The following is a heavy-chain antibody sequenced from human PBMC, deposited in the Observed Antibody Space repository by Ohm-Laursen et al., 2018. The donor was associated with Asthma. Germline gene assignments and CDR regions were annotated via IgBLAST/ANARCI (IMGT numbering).Heavy chain of an antibody. D-gene: IGHD5-18*01. CDR3: ARCGYSYGYYDY. Sequence: TLSLTCAVYGGSFSGYYWSWIRQPPGKGLEWIGEINHSGSTNYNPSLKSRVTISVDKSKNQFSLKLSSVTAADTAVYYCARCGYSYGYYDYWGQGTLVTVSS. V-gene: IGHV4-34*01. CDR2: INHSGST. CDR1: GGSFSGYY. J-gene: IGHJ4*02.